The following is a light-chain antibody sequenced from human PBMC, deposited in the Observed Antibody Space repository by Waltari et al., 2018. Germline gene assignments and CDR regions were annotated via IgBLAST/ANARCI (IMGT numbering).Light chain of an antibody. J-gene: IGKJ4*01. CDR1: PDIINY. CDR3: QQYDNLPLT. Sequence: DIQLTQSPSSLSASIGDRVTITCQASPDIINYLNWYHQKPGKDPSLLIYDASTMDTWVPSRFSGSGSGTAFSFTITSLQPEDFATYYCQQYDNLPLTFGGGTKVEI. V-gene: IGKV1-33*01. CDR2: DAS.